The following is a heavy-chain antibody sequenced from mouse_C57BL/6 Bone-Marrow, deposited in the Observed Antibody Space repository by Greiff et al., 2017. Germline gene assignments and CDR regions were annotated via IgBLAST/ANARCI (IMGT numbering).Heavy chain of an antibody. J-gene: IGHJ1*03. Sequence: VKLVESGAELVRPGTSVKMSCKASGYTFTNYWIGWAKQRPGHGLEWIGDIYPGGGYTNYNEKFKGKATLTADKSSSTAYMQFRSLTSEDSAIYYCARRLRHWYFDVWGTGTTVTVSS. V-gene: IGHV1-63*01. CDR2: IYPGGGYT. CDR3: ARRLRHWYFDV. CDR1: GYTFTNYW.